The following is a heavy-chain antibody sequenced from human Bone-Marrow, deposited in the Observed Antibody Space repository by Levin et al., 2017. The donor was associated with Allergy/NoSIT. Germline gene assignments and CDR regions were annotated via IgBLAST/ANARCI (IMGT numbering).Heavy chain of an antibody. V-gene: IGHV4-39*01. CDR3: ASLGSGSNYYYYYGMDV. CDR2: IYYSGST. J-gene: IGHJ6*02. Sequence: PSETLSLTCTVSGGSISSSSYYWGWIRQPPGKGLEWIGSIYYSGSTYYNPSLKSRVTISVDTSKNQFALKLSSVTAADTAVYYCASLGSGSNYYYYYGMDVWGQGTTVTVSS. CDR1: GGSISSSSYY. D-gene: IGHD3-10*01.